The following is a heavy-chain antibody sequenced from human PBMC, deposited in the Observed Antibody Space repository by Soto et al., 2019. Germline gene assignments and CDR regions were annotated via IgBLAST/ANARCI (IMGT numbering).Heavy chain of an antibody. J-gene: IGHJ5*02. CDR1: GGSISTNY. Sequence: PSETLSLTCTVSGGSISTNYWSWIRQPPGKGLEWIGYIYYSGSTHYNPSLRGRVTISVDTSNNQFSLKLSSVTAADTAVYYCARRSGRWFDPWGQGTLVTVSS. CDR2: IYYSGST. CDR3: ARRSGRWFDP. D-gene: IGHD1-26*01. V-gene: IGHV4-59*08.